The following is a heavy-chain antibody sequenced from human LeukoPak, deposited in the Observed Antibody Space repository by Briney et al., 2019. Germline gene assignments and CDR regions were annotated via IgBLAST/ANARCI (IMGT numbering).Heavy chain of an antibody. CDR1: GFTVSSNY. CDR3: AKGGVIQLWLVGDLYYFDY. J-gene: IGHJ4*02. Sequence: GGSLRLSCAASGFTVSSNYMSWVRQAPGKGLEWVSAISGSGGSTYYADSVKGRFTISRDNSKNTLYLQMNSLRAEDTAVYYCAKGGVIQLWLVGDLYYFDYWGQGTLVTVSS. CDR2: ISGSGGST. V-gene: IGHV3-23*01. D-gene: IGHD5-18*01.